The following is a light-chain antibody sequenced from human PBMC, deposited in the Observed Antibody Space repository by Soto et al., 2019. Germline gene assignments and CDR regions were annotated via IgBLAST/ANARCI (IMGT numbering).Light chain of an antibody. J-gene: IGKJ2*01. Sequence: EIVLTQSPDTLSLSPGERATLSCRASQRVSSNYFAWYQQKPGQAPSLLIYGALIRATGIPDRFSGSGSGTDFTLTINRLEPEDFAVYFCQHYGDLPRTFGQGTKLEI. V-gene: IGKV3-20*01. CDR3: QHYGDLPRT. CDR1: QRVSSNY. CDR2: GAL.